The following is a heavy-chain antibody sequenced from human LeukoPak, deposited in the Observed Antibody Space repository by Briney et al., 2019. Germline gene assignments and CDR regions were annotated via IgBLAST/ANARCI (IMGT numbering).Heavy chain of an antibody. J-gene: IGHJ4*02. V-gene: IGHV1-2*02. CDR1: AYTFTGYY. CDR3: AREGSGWYGNFDY. Sequence: GASVKVSCKASAYTFTGYYMHWVRQAPGQGLEWMGWINPESGGTNYAQKFQGRVTMTRDTSISTAYMEVSRLRSDDTAVYYCAREGSGWYGNFDYWGQGTLVTVSS. CDR2: INPESGGT. D-gene: IGHD6-19*01.